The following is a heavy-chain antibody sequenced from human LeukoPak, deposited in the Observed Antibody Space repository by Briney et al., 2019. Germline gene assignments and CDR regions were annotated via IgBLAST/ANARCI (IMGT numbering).Heavy chain of an antibody. D-gene: IGHD3-22*01. Sequence: SQTLSLTCTVSGGSISSGSYYWSWIRQPAGKGLEWIGRIYTSGSTNYNPSHKSRVTISVDTSKNQFSLKLCSVTAADTAVYYCARDRSMIVTNWGQGTLVSVSS. J-gene: IGHJ4*02. V-gene: IGHV4-61*02. CDR2: IYTSGST. CDR3: ARDRSMIVTN. CDR1: GGSISSGSYY.